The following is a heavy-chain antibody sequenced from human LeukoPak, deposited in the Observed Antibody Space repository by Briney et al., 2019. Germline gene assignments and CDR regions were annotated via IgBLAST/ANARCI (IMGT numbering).Heavy chain of an antibody. Sequence: GSLRLSCAISGLTFHDYAMTWVRQAPGKGLEWVSTIVGDSSKTYYADSVKGRFTISRDNSNYMLFLHMNNLRAEDTAIYYCAKQPYNYYYLDVWGKGTAVTVSS. CDR2: IVGDSSKT. V-gene: IGHV3-23*01. J-gene: IGHJ6*03. CDR3: AKQPYNYYYLDV. D-gene: IGHD2-21*01. CDR1: GLTFHDYA.